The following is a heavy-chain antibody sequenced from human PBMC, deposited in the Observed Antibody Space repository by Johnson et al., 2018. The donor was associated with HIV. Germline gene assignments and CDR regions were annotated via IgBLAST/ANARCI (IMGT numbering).Heavy chain of an antibody. Sequence: VQLVESGGGLVQPGGSLRLSCAASGFTFSDHYMDWVRQAPGKGLEWVGRTRNKANSYTTEYAASVKGSFTISRDDSKNSLYLQMNSRKTEDAAVCYCAGEGRAVAKVLAVDIWGQGTMVTVSS. CDR1: GFTFSDHY. V-gene: IGHV3-72*01. CDR2: TRNKANSYTT. CDR3: AGEGRAVAKVLAVDI. D-gene: IGHD6-13*01. J-gene: IGHJ3*02.